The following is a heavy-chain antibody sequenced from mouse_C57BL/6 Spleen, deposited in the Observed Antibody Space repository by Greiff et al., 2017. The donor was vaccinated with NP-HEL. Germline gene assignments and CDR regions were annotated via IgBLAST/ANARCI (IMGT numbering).Heavy chain of an antibody. Sequence: DVKLVESGGDLVKPGGSLKLSCAASGFTFSSYGMSWVRQTPDKRLEWVATISSGGSYTYYPDSVKGRFTISRDNAKNTLYLQMSSLKSEDTAMYYCARLTGTAYWGQGTLVTVSA. CDR3: ARLTGTAY. CDR2: ISSGGSYT. V-gene: IGHV5-6*02. CDR1: GFTFSSYG. J-gene: IGHJ3*01. D-gene: IGHD4-1*01.